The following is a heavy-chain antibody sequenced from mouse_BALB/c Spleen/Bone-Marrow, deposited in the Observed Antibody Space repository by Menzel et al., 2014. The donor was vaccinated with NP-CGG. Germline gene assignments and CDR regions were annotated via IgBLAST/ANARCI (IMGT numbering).Heavy chain of an antibody. CDR2: ISIGSSTI. CDR3: ARSLLRLSYAMDY. D-gene: IGHD1-2*01. J-gene: IGHJ4*01. V-gene: IGHV5-17*02. CDR1: GFTFSSFG. Sequence: EVQGVESGGGLVQPGGSRKLSCAASGFTFSSFGMHWVRQAPEKGLEWVAYISIGSSTIYYADTVKGRFTISRDNPKNTLFLQMTSLRSEDTAMYYCARSLLRLSYAMDYWGQGTSVTVSS.